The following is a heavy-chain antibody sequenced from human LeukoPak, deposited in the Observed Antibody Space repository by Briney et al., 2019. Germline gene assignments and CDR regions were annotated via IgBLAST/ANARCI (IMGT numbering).Heavy chain of an antibody. V-gene: IGHV1-8*01. CDR3: ARWGTK. CDR1: GYTFTNYD. Sequence: ASVKVSCKASGYTFTNYDLNWVRQASGQGLEWMGWINSSSGNTGYAQKFQGRITMTRDTSISTAYMELTSLRYEDTAVYYCARWGTKWGQGTLVTVSS. CDR2: INSSSGNT. J-gene: IGHJ4*02. D-gene: IGHD3-16*01.